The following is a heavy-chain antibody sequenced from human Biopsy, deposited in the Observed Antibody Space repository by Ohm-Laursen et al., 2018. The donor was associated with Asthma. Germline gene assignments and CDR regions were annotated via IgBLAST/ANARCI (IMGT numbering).Heavy chain of an antibody. J-gene: IGHJ6*02. Sequence: GSSVKVSCKVPGGTFSNFAISWVRQAPGQGLEWLGGIMTIFGTTTDAQKFPGRVTITADESTSTAYMEVTSLRSEDTAIYYCARCQVGYSSGWSLLLKKIYYSGMDVWGQGTAVTVSS. CDR2: IMTIFGTT. D-gene: IGHD6-19*01. CDR3: ARCQVGYSSGWSLLLKKIYYSGMDV. CDR1: GGTFSNFA. V-gene: IGHV1-69*01.